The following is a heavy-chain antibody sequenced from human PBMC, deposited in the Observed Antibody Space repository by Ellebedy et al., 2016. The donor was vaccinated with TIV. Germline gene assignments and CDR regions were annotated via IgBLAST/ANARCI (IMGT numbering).Heavy chain of an antibody. D-gene: IGHD1-7*01. CDR1: GFTFSTYT. V-gene: IGHV3-21*01. Sequence: GGSLRLXXAASGFTFSTYTMDWVRQAPGKGLEWVSSISISSDLIFYADSVRGRVTISRDNAKNSVYLQISSLRADDTAVYYCARNVNYAHDYWGQGTLVIVSS. CDR2: ISISSDLI. J-gene: IGHJ4*02. CDR3: ARNVNYAHDY.